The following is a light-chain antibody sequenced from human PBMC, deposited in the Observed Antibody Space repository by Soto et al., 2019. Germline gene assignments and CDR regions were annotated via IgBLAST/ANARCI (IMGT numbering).Light chain of an antibody. CDR3: QHYTNWPLT. J-gene: IGKJ4*01. V-gene: IGKV3-15*01. Sequence: EIVMTQSPATLSVSPGERATLSCRASHSVSSRLAWYQQKPGQAPRLLIYGASTRATGLPARFSGSGSGTEFTLTISSLHSEDFAIYYCQHYTNWPLTSGGGTKV. CDR2: GAS. CDR1: HSVSSR.